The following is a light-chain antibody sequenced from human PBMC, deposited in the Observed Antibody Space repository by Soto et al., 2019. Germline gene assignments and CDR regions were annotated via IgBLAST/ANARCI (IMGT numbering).Light chain of an antibody. CDR1: QSITSE. Sequence: EIVMTQSPATLSVSPGERATLSCRASQSITSELAWYQQKPGQPPRLLIYGASTRATVVPARFSGSGSGSEFTLTISGLQSEDFAVYYCQQGHNWPLTFGQGTRLEI. CDR3: QQGHNWPLT. CDR2: GAS. V-gene: IGKV3-15*01. J-gene: IGKJ2*01.